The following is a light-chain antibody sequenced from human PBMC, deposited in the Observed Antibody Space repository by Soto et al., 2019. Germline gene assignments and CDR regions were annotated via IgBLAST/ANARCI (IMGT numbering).Light chain of an antibody. CDR1: SSDVGGYNY. J-gene: IGLJ1*01. CDR3: CSYTVRYSFV. V-gene: IGLV2-11*01. CDR2: DVY. Sequence: QSALTQPRSVSGPPGQSVTISCTGTSSDVGGYNYVSWYQHHPGKAPKLIIYDVYKWPSGVPDRFSGFKSGNTASLTISGLQADDEAIYYCCSYTVRYSFVFGGGTKVTVL.